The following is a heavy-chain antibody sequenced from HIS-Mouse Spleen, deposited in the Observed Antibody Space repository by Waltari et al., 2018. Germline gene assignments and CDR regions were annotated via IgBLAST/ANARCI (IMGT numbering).Heavy chain of an antibody. Sequence: EVQLVQSGAEVKKPGESLKISCKGSGYSFTSYWIGWVRQMPGKGLEWMGFTYPGDPVTRYGPSFQGQVTISADKSISTAYLQWSSLKASDTAMYYCARLRYSSSWLEYFQHWGQGTLVTVSS. CDR1: GYSFTSYW. CDR2: TYPGDPVT. V-gene: IGHV5-51*03. CDR3: ARLRYSSSWLEYFQH. J-gene: IGHJ1*01. D-gene: IGHD6-13*01.